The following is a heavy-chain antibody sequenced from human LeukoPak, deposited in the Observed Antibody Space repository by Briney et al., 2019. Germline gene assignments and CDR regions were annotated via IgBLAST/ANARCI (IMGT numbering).Heavy chain of an antibody. Sequence: PGGSLRLSCAASGFTFDDYGMSWVRQAPGKGLEWVSGINWNGGSTGYADSVKGRFIISTDNAKNSLYLQMNSLRAEDTALYYCARSFCSSTSCYLPHDAFDIWGQGTMVTVSS. CDR2: INWNGGST. CDR3: ARSFCSSTSCYLPHDAFDI. CDR1: GFTFDDYG. D-gene: IGHD2-2*01. V-gene: IGHV3-20*04. J-gene: IGHJ3*02.